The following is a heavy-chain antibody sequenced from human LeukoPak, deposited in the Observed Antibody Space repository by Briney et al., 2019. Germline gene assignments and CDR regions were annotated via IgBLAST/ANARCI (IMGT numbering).Heavy chain of an antibody. J-gene: IGHJ6*02. CDR3: ARDSPIGMGYYYGMDV. D-gene: IGHD1-26*01. Sequence: SETLSLTCTVSGGSVSSGNYYWSWLRQPPGKGLEWIGYIYYSGSTNYNPSLKSRVTISVVTSKNRFSLKLSSVTAADTAVYYCARDSPIGMGYYYGMDVWGQGTTVTVSS. V-gene: IGHV4-61*01. CDR1: GGSVSSGNYY. CDR2: IYYSGST.